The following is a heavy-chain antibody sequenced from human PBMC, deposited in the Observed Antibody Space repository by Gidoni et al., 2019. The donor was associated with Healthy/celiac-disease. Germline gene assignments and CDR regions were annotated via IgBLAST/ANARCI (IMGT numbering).Heavy chain of an antibody. J-gene: IGHJ4*02. Sequence: EVQLVESGGGSIQPGVSLRPSCSASGFTVSSNYMSWVRQAPGKGLEWVSVIYSGGSTYYADSVKGRFTISRDNSKNTLYLQMNSLRAEDTAVYYCAREGSSGALYFDYWGQGTLVTVSS. CDR3: AREGSSGALYFDY. D-gene: IGHD3-22*01. CDR1: GFTVSSNY. V-gene: IGHV3-53*01. CDR2: IYSGGST.